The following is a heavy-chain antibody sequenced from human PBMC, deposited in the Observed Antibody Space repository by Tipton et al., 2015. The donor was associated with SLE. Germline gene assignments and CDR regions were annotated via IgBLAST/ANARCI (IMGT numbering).Heavy chain of an antibody. D-gene: IGHD2-21*02. CDR1: GVSIIGPYDS. V-gene: IGHV4-39*02. J-gene: IGHJ6*02. Sequence: TLSLTCSVSGVSIIGPYDSWAWIRQPPGKGLEWIGSISQSGRTHYNPSLNGRVTMSVDTSKNRFSVRLTSVTAADTAVYYCARGMVTWRGAFVGVDVWGPATTVNVSS. CDR3: ARGMVTWRGAFVGVDV. CDR2: ISQSGRT.